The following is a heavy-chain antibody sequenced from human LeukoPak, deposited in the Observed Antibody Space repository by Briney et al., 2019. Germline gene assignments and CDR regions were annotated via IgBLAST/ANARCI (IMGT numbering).Heavy chain of an antibody. CDR1: GYTLTELS. D-gene: IGHD3-3*01. CDR2: FDPEDGET. V-gene: IGHV1-24*01. J-gene: IGHJ5*02. CDR3: ASGLRGFWSGYYTYNWFDP. Sequence: ASVKVSCKVSGYTLTELSMHWVRQAPGKGLEWMGGFDPEDGETIYAQKFQGRVTMTEDTSTDTAYMELSSLRSEDTAVYYCASGLRGFWSGYYTYNWFDPWGQGTLVTVSS.